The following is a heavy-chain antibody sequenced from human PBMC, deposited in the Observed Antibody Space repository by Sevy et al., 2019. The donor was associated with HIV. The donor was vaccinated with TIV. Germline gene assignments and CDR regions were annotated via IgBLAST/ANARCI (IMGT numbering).Heavy chain of an antibody. V-gene: IGHV1-24*01. Sequence: ASVKVSCKVSGYTLTELSMHWVRQAPGKGLEWMGGFDPKDGETIYAQKFQGRVTMTEDTSTDTAYMELSSLRSEDTAGYYCATNSRYFSGSTFYSAEGLFDPWGQGTLVTVSS. J-gene: IGHJ5*02. CDR2: FDPKDGET. CDR3: ATNSRYFSGSTFYSAEGLFDP. CDR1: GYTLTELS. D-gene: IGHD2-15*01.